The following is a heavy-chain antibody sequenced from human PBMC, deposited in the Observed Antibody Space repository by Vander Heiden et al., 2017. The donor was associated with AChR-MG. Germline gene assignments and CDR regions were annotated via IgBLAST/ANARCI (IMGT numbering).Heavy chain of an antibody. CDR1: GFTFGYYA. CDR3: THNWNPHYGMDV. V-gene: IGHV3-49*05. D-gene: IGHD1-20*01. J-gene: IGHJ6*02. Sequence: EVQMVESGGGLVKPGRSVRVSCTASGFTFGYYAMGGFRQARGKGLECVGFIRSKAYGGTTEYAASVKGRFTISRDDSKSIAYLQMNSLKTEDTAVYYCTHNWNPHYGMDVWGQGTTVTVSS. CDR2: IRSKAYGGTT.